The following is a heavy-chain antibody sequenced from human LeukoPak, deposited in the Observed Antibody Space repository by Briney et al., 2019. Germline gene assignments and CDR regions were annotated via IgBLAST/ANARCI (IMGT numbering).Heavy chain of an antibody. D-gene: IGHD3-10*01. CDR3: ARGGTGYYYGSGSYSSALDY. Sequence: SETLSLTCAVSGGSISSSNWWSWVRQPPGKGLEWIGEINHSGSTNYNPSLKSRVTISVDTSKNQFSLKLSSVTAADTAVYYCARGGTGYYYGSGSYSSALDYWGQGTLVTVSS. J-gene: IGHJ4*02. CDR1: GGSISSSNW. V-gene: IGHV4-4*02. CDR2: INHSGST.